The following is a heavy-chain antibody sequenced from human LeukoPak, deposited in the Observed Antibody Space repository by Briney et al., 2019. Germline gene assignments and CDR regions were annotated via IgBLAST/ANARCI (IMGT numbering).Heavy chain of an antibody. CDR2: ISGTSGTI. V-gene: IGHV3-48*01. D-gene: IGHD3-10*01. CDR1: GFTFSTYS. J-gene: IGHJ3*02. CDR3: ARNTLTLIRGFIITGAFDI. Sequence: QPGGSLRLSCATSGFTFSTYSMNWVRQAPGKGLEWISYISGTSGTIYSADSVKGRFTVSRDNAKNSLYLQMNSLRAEDTAVYYCARNTLTLIRGFIITGAFDIWGQGTVVTVSS.